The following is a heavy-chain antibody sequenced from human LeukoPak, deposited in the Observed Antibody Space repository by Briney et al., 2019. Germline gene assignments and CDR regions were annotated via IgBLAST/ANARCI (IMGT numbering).Heavy chain of an antibody. D-gene: IGHD6-19*01. J-gene: IGHJ4*02. V-gene: IGHV3-21*03. Sequence: GGSLRLSCAASGFTFITYTMNWVRQAPGKGLEWVSSISSSSSYINYADSVEGRFTVSRDNAKNSVYLQMDGLRAEDTAVYYCAREPSGSSGQFDYWGQGTLVTVSS. CDR1: GFTFITYT. CDR3: AREPSGSSGQFDY. CDR2: ISSSSSYI.